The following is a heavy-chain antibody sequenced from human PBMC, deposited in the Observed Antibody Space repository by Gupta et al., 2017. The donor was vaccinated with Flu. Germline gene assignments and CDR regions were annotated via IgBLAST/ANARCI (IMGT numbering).Heavy chain of an antibody. CDR2: IWYDGSNK. J-gene: IGHJ6*02. V-gene: IGHV3-33*01. D-gene: IGHD2-2*01. CDR3: ARDIVVVPAAMWGGYYYYGMDV. Sequence: GLEWVAVIWYDGSNKYYADSVKGRFTISRDNSKNTLYLQMNSLRAEDTAVYYCARDIVVVPAAMWGGYYYYGMDVWGQGTTVTVSS.